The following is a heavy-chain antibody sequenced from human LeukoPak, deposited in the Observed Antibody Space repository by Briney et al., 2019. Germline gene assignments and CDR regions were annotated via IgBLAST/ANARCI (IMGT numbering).Heavy chain of an antibody. Sequence: SQTLSLTCAVSGGSISSGGYSWSWIRQPPGKGLEWIGYIYHSGSTYYNPSLKSRVTISVDRSKNQFSLKLSSVTAADTAVYYCARLYGGNWFDPWGQGTLVTVSS. CDR2: IYHSGST. J-gene: IGHJ5*02. CDR1: GGSISSGGYS. D-gene: IGHD3-16*01. CDR3: ARLYGGNWFDP. V-gene: IGHV4-30-2*02.